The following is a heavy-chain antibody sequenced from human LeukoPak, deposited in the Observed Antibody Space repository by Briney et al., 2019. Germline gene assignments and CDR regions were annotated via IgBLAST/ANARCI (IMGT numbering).Heavy chain of an antibody. CDR2: IYTTGST. J-gene: IGHJ4*02. Sequence: SETLSLTCTVSGGSISSGSYYWSWIRQPAGKGLEWIGRIYTTGSTNYNPSLKSRVTISVDTSKNQFSLKLSSVTAADTAVYYCASEQPYKNYFDYWGQGTLVTVSS. CDR1: GGSISSGSYY. CDR3: ASEQPYKNYFDY. V-gene: IGHV4-61*02. D-gene: IGHD3-10*01.